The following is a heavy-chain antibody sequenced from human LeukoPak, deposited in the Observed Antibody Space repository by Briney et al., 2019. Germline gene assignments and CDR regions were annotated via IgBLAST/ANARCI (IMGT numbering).Heavy chain of an antibody. CDR1: GFNFSSYD. Sequence: PGGSLRLSCVGPGFNFSSYDKHWVRQATGKGLEWVSAIGTAGDTYYLDSVKGRFTISRENAKNSLYLQMNSLRAGDTAVYYCARGTYCSSTTCYSSGFDPWGQGTLVTVSS. CDR3: ARGTYCSSTTCYSSGFDP. CDR2: IGTAGDT. J-gene: IGHJ5*02. V-gene: IGHV3-13*01. D-gene: IGHD2-2*01.